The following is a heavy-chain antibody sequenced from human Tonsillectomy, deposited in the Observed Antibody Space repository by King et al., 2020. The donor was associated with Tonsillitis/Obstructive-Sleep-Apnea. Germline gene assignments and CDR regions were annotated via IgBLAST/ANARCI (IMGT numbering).Heavy chain of an antibody. Sequence: VQLVESGGGLVKPGGSLRLSCAASGFTFSSYSMNWVRQAPGKGLEWVSSISSSSTYIYYADSVKGRFTNSRDNAKNSLYLQMNSLRAEDTAVYYCASDYDFWSGHSYYFDYWGQGTLVTVSS. V-gene: IGHV3-21*01. D-gene: IGHD3-3*01. J-gene: IGHJ4*02. CDR1: GFTFSSYS. CDR2: ISSSSTYI. CDR3: ASDYDFWSGHSYYFDY.